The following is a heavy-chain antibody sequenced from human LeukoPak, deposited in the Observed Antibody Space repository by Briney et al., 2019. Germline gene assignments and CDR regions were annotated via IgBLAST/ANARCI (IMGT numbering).Heavy chain of an antibody. V-gene: IGHV4-34*01. D-gene: IGHD3-10*01. CDR3: ARVPRLYYYGSGRRYNWFDP. CDR1: GGPFSGYY. Sequence: SETLSLTCAVYGGPFSGYYWSWIRQPPGKGLEWLGEINHSGSTNYNPSLKSRVTISVDTSKNQFSLKLSSVTAADTAVYYCARVPRLYYYGSGRRYNWFDPWGQGTLVTVSS. CDR2: INHSGST. J-gene: IGHJ5*02.